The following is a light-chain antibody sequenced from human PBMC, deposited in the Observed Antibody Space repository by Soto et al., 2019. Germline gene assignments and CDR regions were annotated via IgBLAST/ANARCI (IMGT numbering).Light chain of an antibody. V-gene: IGKV3-20*01. CDR2: GAS. CDR1: QSVSSSY. J-gene: IGKJ1*01. CDR3: QQYGSSPGT. Sequence: EIVLTQSPGTLSLSPGERATLSCRASQSVSSSYLAWYQQKPGQAPRLLIYGASFRATGIPDRFSGSGSGTDFTLTISRLEPEDFAVYYGQQYGSSPGTFGQGTKVEIK.